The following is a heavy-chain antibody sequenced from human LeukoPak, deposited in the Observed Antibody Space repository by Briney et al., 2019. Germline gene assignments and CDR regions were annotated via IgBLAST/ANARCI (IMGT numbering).Heavy chain of an antibody. D-gene: IGHD6-13*01. Sequence: ASVTVSCTASGYTFTSNHIHCVRQAPGQGLEWMGVINPSGDSTSYAQKFQGRVTMTRDTSTSTVYMELGSLRSEDTAIYYCAKLAASETGEGSWGQGTLVTVSS. CDR3: AKLAASETGEGS. V-gene: IGHV1-46*01. CDR1: GYTFTSNH. CDR2: INPSGDST. J-gene: IGHJ5*02.